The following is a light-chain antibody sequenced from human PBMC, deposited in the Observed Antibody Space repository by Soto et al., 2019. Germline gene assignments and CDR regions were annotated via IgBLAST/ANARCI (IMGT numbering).Light chain of an antibody. CDR2: DVS. J-gene: IGLJ1*01. CDR3: SSYTTDSTYV. V-gene: IGLV2-14*01. Sequence: QSALTQPVSVSGSPGQSITISCTGTSSDVGGYNYVSWYQEHPGKAPKLMIYDVSNRPSGVSNRFSGSKSGNTASLTISGLQAEDEADYYCSSYTTDSTYVFGTGTKVT. CDR1: SSDVGGYNY.